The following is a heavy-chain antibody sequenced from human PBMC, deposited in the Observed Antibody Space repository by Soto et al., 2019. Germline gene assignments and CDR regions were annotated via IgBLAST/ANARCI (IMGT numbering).Heavy chain of an antibody. D-gene: IGHD2-2*02. CDR1: GYAFTSYF. CDR2: INPGDGST. J-gene: IGHJ5*02. Sequence: QVQLVQSGAEVKKPGASVKVPCEASGYAFTSYFIHWVRQAPGQGLEWMGMINPGDGSTRYEQKFQGSVTVTRDTSTGSVYMELSSLRSEDTAFYYCAKDVCSGSTTSCYTRLDLWGQGALVTVSS. CDR3: AKDVCSGSTTSCYTRLDL. V-gene: IGHV1-46*01.